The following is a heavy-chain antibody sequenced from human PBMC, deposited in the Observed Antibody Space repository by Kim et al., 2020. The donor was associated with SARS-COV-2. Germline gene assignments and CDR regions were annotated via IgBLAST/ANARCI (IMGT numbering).Heavy chain of an antibody. CDR1: GGSISSYY. CDR3: AEYSSSSRWFDP. Sequence: SETLSLTCTVSGGSISSYYWSWIRQPPGKGLEWIGYIYYSGSTYYNPSLKSRVTISVDTSKNQFSLKLSSVTAADTAVYYCAEYSSSSRWFDPWGQEPWSPSPQ. V-gene: IGHV4-59*13. CDR2: IYYSGST. J-gene: IGHJ5*02. D-gene: IGHD6-6*01.